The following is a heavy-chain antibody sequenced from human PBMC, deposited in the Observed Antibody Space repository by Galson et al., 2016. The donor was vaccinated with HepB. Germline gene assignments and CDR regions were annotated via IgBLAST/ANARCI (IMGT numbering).Heavy chain of an antibody. Sequence: SLRLSCAVSGFSLISYAMHWVRQAPGKGLEYVSGIRRLGDTPRYTESVKDRFTISRDNSKNTLYLDMRSLRVEDTAVYFCVKDEEFESRGPRDVFDYWGQGTLVTVSS. J-gene: IGHJ4*02. V-gene: IGHV3-64D*06. CDR3: VKDEEFESRGPRDVFDY. D-gene: IGHD3-10*01. CDR1: GFSLISYA. CDR2: IRRLGDTP.